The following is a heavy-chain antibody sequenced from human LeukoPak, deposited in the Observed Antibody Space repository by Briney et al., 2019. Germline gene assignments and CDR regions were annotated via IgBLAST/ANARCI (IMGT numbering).Heavy chain of an antibody. Sequence: GGSLRLSCAASGFTFSSYGMHWVRQAPGKGLEWVAVIWYDGSNKYYADSVKGRFTISRDSSKNTLYLQMNSLRAEDTAVYYCARGRIQITCSGGSCYPFDYWGQGTLVTVSS. J-gene: IGHJ4*02. CDR1: GFTFSSYG. V-gene: IGHV3-33*01. CDR3: ARGRIQITCSGGSCYPFDY. CDR2: IWYDGSNK. D-gene: IGHD2-15*01.